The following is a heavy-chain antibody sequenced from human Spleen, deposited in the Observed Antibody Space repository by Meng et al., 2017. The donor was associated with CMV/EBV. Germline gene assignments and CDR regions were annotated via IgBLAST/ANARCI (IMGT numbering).Heavy chain of an antibody. Sequence: GGSLRLSCAATGFTFRSYSMNWFRQAPGKGLEWVSFISGGSLYMDYADSVKGRFTISRDNADNLIFLQMNSLRAEDTAVYYCARSPPYCSSTSCYSYYYYGMDVWGQGTTVTVSS. D-gene: IGHD2-2*01. CDR2: ISGGSLYM. CDR3: ARSPPYCSSTSCYSYYYYGMDV. J-gene: IGHJ6*02. CDR1: GFTFRSYS. V-gene: IGHV3-21*06.